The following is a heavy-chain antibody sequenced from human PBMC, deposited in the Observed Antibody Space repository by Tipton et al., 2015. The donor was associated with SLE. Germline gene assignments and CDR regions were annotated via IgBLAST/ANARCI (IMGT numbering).Heavy chain of an antibody. V-gene: IGHV4-34*01. Sequence: TLSLTCAVYGGSFNGYSWSWIRQPPGKGLEWIGEINDSGITDYKSSLKSRVTISLDTSKNQFSLQVSSVTAADTAVYYCARLCCIGAAGTGHFQLWGQGTLVTVSS. J-gene: IGHJ1*01. CDR2: INDSGIT. D-gene: IGHD6-13*01. CDR1: GGSFNGYS. CDR3: ARLCCIGAAGTGHFQL.